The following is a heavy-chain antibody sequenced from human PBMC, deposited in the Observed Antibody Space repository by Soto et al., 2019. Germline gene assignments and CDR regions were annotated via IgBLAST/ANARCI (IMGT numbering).Heavy chain of an antibody. CDR3: AKDCSSGWDHWFGR. D-gene: IGHD6-19*01. J-gene: IGHJ5*02. V-gene: IGHV3-23*01. CDR2: ISGSGGST. CDR1: GFTFSNYA. Sequence: GGSLRLSCAASGFTFSNYAMNWVRQAPGKGLEWVSAISGSGGSTYYADSVKGRFAISRDNSKNTLFLQVNSLRAEDTAVYYCAKDCSSGWDHWFGRWGQGTLVAVSS.